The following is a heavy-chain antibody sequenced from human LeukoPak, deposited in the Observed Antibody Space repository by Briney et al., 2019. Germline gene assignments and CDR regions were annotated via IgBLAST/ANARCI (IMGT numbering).Heavy chain of an antibody. CDR1: GGSFSGYY. CDR2: INHSGST. Sequence: PSETLSLTCAVCGGSFSGYYWSWIRQPPGKGLEWIGEINHSGSTNYNPSLKSRVTISVDTSKNQFSLKLSSVTAADTAVYYCARDFRGGYDFWSGYYTPYYFDYWGQGTLVTVSP. V-gene: IGHV4-34*01. D-gene: IGHD3-3*01. CDR3: ARDFRGGYDFWSGYYTPYYFDY. J-gene: IGHJ4*02.